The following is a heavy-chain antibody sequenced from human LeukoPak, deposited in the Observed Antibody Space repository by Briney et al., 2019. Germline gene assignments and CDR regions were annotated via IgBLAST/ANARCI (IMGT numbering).Heavy chain of an antibody. J-gene: IGHJ4*02. CDR2: IKEDGSEK. D-gene: IGHD2-8*02. CDR1: GFMFSSYW. V-gene: IGHV3-7*01. CDR3: ARDKYCTGRDCYGGSKFDY. Sequence: PGGSLTLSCAAYGFMFSSYWMSWARPAPGKGLEWVADIKEDGSEKSYVDSVKGRFTIYRDSAQNSVDLQMNSLRAEDTGVYYCARDKYCTGRDCYGGSKFDYWGQGTLVTVSS.